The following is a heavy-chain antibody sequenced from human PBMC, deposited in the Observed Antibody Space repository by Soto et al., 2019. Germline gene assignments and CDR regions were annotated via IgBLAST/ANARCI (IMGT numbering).Heavy chain of an antibody. D-gene: IGHD3-16*02. J-gene: IGHJ4*02. CDR2: SYYSGTT. V-gene: IGHV4-59*01. CDR1: GASIRTYY. Sequence: SETLSLTCTVSGASIRTYYWNWFRQPPGKGLEWIGNSYYSGTTNYNPSLKSRVTISVDTSKNQFSLKLSSVTAADTAVYYCARVEDYVWGSYRQSYFDYWGQGALVTVSS. CDR3: ARVEDYVWGSYRQSYFDY.